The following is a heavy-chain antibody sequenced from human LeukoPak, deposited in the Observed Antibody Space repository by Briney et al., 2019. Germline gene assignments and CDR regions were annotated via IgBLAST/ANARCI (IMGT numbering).Heavy chain of an antibody. D-gene: IGHD3-22*01. CDR1: GFTFDDYA. CDR3: AKDAIPLADSSGYYVDY. Sequence: PGGSLRLSCAASGFTFDDYAMHWVRQAPGKGLEWVSGISWNSGSIGYADSVKGRFTISRDNAKNSLYLQMNSLRAEDTALYYCAKDAIPLADSSGYYVDYWGQGTLVTVSS. J-gene: IGHJ4*02. V-gene: IGHV3-9*01. CDR2: ISWNSGSI.